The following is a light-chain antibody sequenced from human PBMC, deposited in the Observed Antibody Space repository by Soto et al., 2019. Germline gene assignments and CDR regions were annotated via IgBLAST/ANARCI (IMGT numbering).Light chain of an antibody. V-gene: IGKV3-20*01. Sequence: EIVLTQSPGTLSLSPGERATLSFRVSQSVSSSYLGWYQQKPGQAPRLLMYGASSRATGIPERFSGSGSGTDFTLTISRLEPEDFAVYYCQQYGSSPRTFGQGTKVDI. CDR3: QQYGSSPRT. CDR1: QSVSSSY. CDR2: GAS. J-gene: IGKJ1*01.